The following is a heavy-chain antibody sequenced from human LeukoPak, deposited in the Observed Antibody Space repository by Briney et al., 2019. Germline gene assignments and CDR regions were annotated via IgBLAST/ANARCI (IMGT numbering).Heavy chain of an antibody. CDR1: GDSVSSNSAA. V-gene: IGHV6-1*01. J-gene: IGHJ5*02. CDR2: TYYRSEWSN. Sequence: SQTLSLTCAISGDSVSSNSAAWNWIRQSPSRGLEWLGRTYYRSEWSNDYAVSVKSRITISPDTSKNQLSLQLNSVTPEDTAVYYCARAYYDSSGYALWFDPWGQGTLVTVSS. CDR3: ARAYYDSSGYALWFDP. D-gene: IGHD3-22*01.